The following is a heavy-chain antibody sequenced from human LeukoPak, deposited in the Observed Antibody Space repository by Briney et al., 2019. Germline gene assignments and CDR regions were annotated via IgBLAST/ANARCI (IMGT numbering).Heavy chain of an antibody. J-gene: IGHJ4*02. Sequence: WETLSLTCTMSGDSINTYCWSWIRQPPGKWREWIGYSYCSGATNYNPSLRSRVTISVDTSKNQFSLRLSSVTAADTAVYYCASKSSDHGELRFDYWGQGTLVTVSS. CDR3: ASKSSDHGELRFDY. V-gene: IGHV4-59*01. D-gene: IGHD4-17*01. CDR2: SYCSGAT. CDR1: GDSINTYC.